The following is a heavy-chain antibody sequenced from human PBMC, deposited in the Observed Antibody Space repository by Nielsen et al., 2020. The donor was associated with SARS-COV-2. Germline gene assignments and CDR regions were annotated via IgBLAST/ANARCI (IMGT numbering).Heavy chain of an antibody. V-gene: IGHV3-30*03. CDR1: GFTFSSYG. CDR2: ISYDGSNK. D-gene: IGHD6-13*01. J-gene: IGHJ5*02. Sequence: GESLKISCAASGFTFSSYGMHWVRQAPGKGLEWVAVISYDGSNKYYADSVKGRFTISRDNSKNTLYLQMNSLRSEDTAVYYCARGGYSSSLPRGWFDPWGQGTLVTVSS. CDR3: ARGGYSSSLPRGWFDP.